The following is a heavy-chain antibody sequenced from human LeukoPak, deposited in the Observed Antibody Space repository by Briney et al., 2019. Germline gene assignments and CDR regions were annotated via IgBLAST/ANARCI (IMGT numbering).Heavy chain of an antibody. CDR2: INPSGGST. J-gene: IGHJ4*02. D-gene: IGHD3-10*01. V-gene: IGHV1-46*01. CDR3: ARVPSYYYGSGSQY. CDR1: GYTFTSYY. Sequence: GASVKVSCKASGYTFTSYYMHWVRQAPGQGLEWMGIINPSGGSTSYAQKFQGRVTMTTDTSTSTAYMELRSLRSDDTAVYYCARVPSYYYGSGSQYWGQGTLVTVSS.